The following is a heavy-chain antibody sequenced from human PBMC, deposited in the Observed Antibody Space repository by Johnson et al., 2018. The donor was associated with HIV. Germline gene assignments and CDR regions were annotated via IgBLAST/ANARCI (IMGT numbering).Heavy chain of an antibody. D-gene: IGHD6-6*01. CDR1: AFPFDDHA. V-gene: IGHV3-9*01. J-gene: IGHJ3*02. Sequence: VQLVESGGGLVQPGRSLRLSCAASAFPFDDHALHWVRQTPGKGLQWFSIILKGRFNISRDTAKNDLDLQMHSLRPEDTAVYYCARNSWGSSSGSRIWGQGTMVTVSS. CDR2: I. CDR3: ARNSWGSSSGSRI.